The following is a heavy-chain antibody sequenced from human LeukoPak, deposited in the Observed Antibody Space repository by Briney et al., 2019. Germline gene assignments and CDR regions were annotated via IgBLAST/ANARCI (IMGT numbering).Heavy chain of an antibody. CDR3: AREPITMVRGATQGGFDY. V-gene: IGHV3-30*03. D-gene: IGHD3-10*01. CDR1: GLTFSSYS. J-gene: IGHJ4*02. Sequence: GGSLRLSCAASGLTFSSYSMNWVRQAPGKGLEWVAVISYDGSNKYYADSVKGRFTISRDNSKNTLYLQMNSLRAEDTAVYYCAREPITMVRGATQGGFDYWGQGTLVTVSS. CDR2: ISYDGSNK.